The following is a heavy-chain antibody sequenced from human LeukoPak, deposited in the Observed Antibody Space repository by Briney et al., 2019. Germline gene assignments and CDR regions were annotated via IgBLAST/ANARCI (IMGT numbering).Heavy chain of an antibody. Sequence: PSETLSLTCTVSGGSISSSSYYWGWIRQSPGKGLEWIGSIYYSGSTYNNPSLKSRVTISVDTSKNQFSLKLSSATAADTAVYYCASPYCSGGSCLPYFDYWGQGTLVTVSS. CDR2: IYYSGST. CDR1: GGSISSSSYY. V-gene: IGHV4-39*01. D-gene: IGHD2-15*01. CDR3: ASPYCSGGSCLPYFDY. J-gene: IGHJ4*02.